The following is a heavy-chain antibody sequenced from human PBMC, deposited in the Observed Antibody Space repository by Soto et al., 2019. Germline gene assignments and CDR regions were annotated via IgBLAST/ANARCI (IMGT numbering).Heavy chain of an antibody. D-gene: IGHD3-10*01. CDR1: GYTFTNDY. V-gene: IGHV1-46*01. J-gene: IGHJ4*02. Sequence: QVQLVQSGAEVKKPGASVKVSCKASGYTFTNDYMHWVRQAPGQGLEWMGIINTSTGTTSYAQKFPGRVTMTRDTSTSTVHMELSSLRSDDTDVYYCARASWDRVRGVKEFYYWGQGTLVTVSS. CDR2: INTSTGTT. CDR3: ARASWDRVRGVKEFYY.